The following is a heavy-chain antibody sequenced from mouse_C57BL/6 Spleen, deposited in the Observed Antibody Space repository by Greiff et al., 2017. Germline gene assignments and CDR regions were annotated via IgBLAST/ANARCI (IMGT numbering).Heavy chain of an antibody. Sequence: QVQLKQPGAELVRPGSSVKLSCKASGYTFTSYWMHWVKQRPIQGLEWIGNIDPSDSETHYNQKFKDKATLTVDKSSSTAYMQLSSLTSEDSAVYYCARRVGVYAMDYWGQGTSVTVSS. CDR3: ARRVGVYAMDY. CDR1: GYTFTSYW. J-gene: IGHJ4*01. CDR2: IDPSDSET. D-gene: IGHD1-1*02. V-gene: IGHV1-52*01.